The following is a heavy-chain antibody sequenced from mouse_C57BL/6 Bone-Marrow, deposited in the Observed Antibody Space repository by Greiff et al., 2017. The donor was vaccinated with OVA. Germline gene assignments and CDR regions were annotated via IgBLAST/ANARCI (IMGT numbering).Heavy chain of an antibody. V-gene: IGHV1-64*01. CDR1: GYTFTSYW. CDR3: ARSCYDYIHYFDY. J-gene: IGHJ2*01. Sequence: QVQLQQPGAELVKPGASVKLSCKASGYTFTSYWMHWVKQRPGQGLEWIGMIHPNSGSTNYNEKFKSKATLTVDKSSSTAYMQLSSLTSEDSAVYYCARSCYDYIHYFDYWGQGTTLTVSS. D-gene: IGHD2-4*01. CDR2: IHPNSGST.